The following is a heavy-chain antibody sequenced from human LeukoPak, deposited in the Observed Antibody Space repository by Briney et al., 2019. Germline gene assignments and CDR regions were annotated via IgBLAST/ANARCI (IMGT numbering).Heavy chain of an antibody. D-gene: IGHD3-3*01. CDR2: ISRSGGST. CDR1: GFTFSSYA. CDR3: AKDVTYDFWSGYSKHFDY. Sequence: GGSLRLSCAASGFTFSSYAMSWVRQAPGKGLEWVSAISRSGGSTHYADSVKGRFTISRDNSKNTLYLQMNSLRAEDTAVYYCAKDVTYDFWSGYSKHFDYWGQGTLVTVSS. V-gene: IGHV3-23*01. J-gene: IGHJ4*02.